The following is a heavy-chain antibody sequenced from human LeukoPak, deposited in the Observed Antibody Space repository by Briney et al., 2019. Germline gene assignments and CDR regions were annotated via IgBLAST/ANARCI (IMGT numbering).Heavy chain of an antibody. Sequence: ASVKVSCKVSGYTLTELSMHWVRQAPGKGLEWMGGFDPEDGETIYAQKFQGRVTITADESTSTAYMELSSLRSEDTAVYYCATSAANPLYYYYYYGMDVWGQGTTVTVSS. CDR3: ATSAANPLYYYYYYGMDV. CDR2: FDPEDGET. D-gene: IGHD2-15*01. J-gene: IGHJ6*02. V-gene: IGHV1-24*01. CDR1: GYTLTELS.